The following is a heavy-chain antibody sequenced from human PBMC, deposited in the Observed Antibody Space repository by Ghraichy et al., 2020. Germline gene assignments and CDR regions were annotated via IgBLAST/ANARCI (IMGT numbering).Heavy chain of an antibody. V-gene: IGHV4-34*01. D-gene: IGHD1-7*01. CDR1: GGSFSGYY. CDR2: INHSGST. Sequence: SETLSLTCAVYGGSFSGYYWSWIRQPPGKGLEWIGEINHSGSTNYNPSLKSRVTISVDTSKNQFSLKLSSVTAADTAVYYCARVTGTETYWGQRSLATVSS. CDR3: ARVTGTETY. J-gene: IGHJ4*02.